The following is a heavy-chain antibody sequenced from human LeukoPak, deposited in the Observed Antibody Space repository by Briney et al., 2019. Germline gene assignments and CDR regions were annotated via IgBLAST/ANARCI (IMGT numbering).Heavy chain of an antibody. D-gene: IGHD3-10*01. CDR2: IYSGGST. CDR1: GFTVSSNY. CDR3: AREMVRGVIDYYYYYMDV. J-gene: IGHJ6*03. Sequence: PGGSLRLSCAASGFTVSSNYMSWVHQAPGKGLEWVSVIYSGGSTYYADSVKGRFTISRDNSKNTLYLQMNSLRAEDTAVYYCAREMVRGVIDYYYYYMDVWGKGTTVTVSS. V-gene: IGHV3-66*02.